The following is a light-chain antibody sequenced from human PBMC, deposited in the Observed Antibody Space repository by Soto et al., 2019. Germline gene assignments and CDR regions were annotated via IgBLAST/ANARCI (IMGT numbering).Light chain of an antibody. Sequence: QSVLTQPPSVSGAPGQRVTISFSGTSSNIGAGYDVHWYHQLPGTAPKLLIFGNNNRPSGVPARFSASRSGTSASLAITGLEGEDEADYFCQSFDTSLRGLVFGGGTKLTVL. CDR1: SSNIGAGYD. J-gene: IGLJ2*01. CDR2: GNN. CDR3: QSFDTSLRGLV. V-gene: IGLV1-40*01.